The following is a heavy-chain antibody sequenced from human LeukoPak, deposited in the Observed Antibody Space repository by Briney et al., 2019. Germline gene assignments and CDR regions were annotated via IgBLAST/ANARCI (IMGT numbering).Heavy chain of an antibody. CDR3: AREANGSGSYHY. CDR1: GGTFSSYA. J-gene: IGHJ4*02. Sequence: SVKVSCKASGGTFSSYAISWVRQAPGQGLEWMGGIIPIFGTANYAQKFQGRVTMTRDMSTSTVYMELSSLRSEDTAVYYCAREANGSGSYHYWGQGTLVTVSS. V-gene: IGHV1-69*05. D-gene: IGHD3-10*01. CDR2: IIPIFGTA.